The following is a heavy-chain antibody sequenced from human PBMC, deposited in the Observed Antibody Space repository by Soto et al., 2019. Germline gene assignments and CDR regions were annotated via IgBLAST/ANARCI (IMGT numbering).Heavy chain of an antibody. CDR3: ARRSFPYSGSPLEPWSDALDI. CDR1: GFSISTYA. V-gene: IGHV3-30*04. D-gene: IGHD1-26*01. Sequence: QVQLAESGGGVVQPGRSLRLSCAASGFSISTYALHWVRQAPGTGPGWVAIISYNGNNKHYADSVKGPFTISRDNSKNAVDLQRNSLRVEDTAMYYCARRSFPYSGSPLEPWSDALDIWGQGTMVTVSS. J-gene: IGHJ3*02. CDR2: ISYNGNNK.